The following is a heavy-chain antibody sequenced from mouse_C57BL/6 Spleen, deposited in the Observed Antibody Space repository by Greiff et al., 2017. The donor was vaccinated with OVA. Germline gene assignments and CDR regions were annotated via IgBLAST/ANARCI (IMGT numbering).Heavy chain of an antibody. Sequence: QVQLQQPGAELVRPGSSVKLSCKASGYTFTSYWMDWVKQRPGQGLEWIGNIYPSDSETHYNQKFKDKATLTVDKSSSTAYMQLSSLTSEDSAVDYCARGGMDGGYFDVWGTGTTVTVSS. CDR3: ARGGMDGGYFDV. V-gene: IGHV1-61*01. CDR1: GYTFTSYW. CDR2: IYPSDSET. J-gene: IGHJ1*03.